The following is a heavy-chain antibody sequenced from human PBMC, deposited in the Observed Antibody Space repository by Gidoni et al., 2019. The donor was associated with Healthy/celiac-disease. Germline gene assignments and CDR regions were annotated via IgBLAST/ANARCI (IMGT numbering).Heavy chain of an antibody. Sequence: QVQLQESGPGLVKPSETLSLTCTVSGGSISRYYWSWIRQPPGKGLEWIGYIYYSGSTHYNPSLKSRVTISVDTSKNQSALKLSSVTAADTAVYYCASGWNLYYFDYWGQGTLVTVSS. CDR1: GGSISRYY. CDR2: IYYSGST. V-gene: IGHV4-59*01. D-gene: IGHD1-1*01. CDR3: ASGWNLYYFDY. J-gene: IGHJ4*02.